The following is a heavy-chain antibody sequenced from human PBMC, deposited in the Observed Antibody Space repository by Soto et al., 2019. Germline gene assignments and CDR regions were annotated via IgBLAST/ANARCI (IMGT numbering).Heavy chain of an antibody. CDR2: LYWDGDR. V-gene: IGHV2-5*02. Sequence: QITLRESGPTLVKATQTLTLTCSFSGFSLSTSGVGVGWIRQPPGKALEWLALLYWDGDRRYSPSLNSRLTIIKDTSKNQVVLTMTNMDPVDTGTYYCANYTVDTYMDVWGKGTTVTVSS. CDR3: ANYTVDTYMDV. J-gene: IGHJ6*03. CDR1: GFSLSTSGVG. D-gene: IGHD4-4*01.